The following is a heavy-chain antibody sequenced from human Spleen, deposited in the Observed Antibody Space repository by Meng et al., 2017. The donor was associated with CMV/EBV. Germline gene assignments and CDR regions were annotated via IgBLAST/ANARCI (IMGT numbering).Heavy chain of an antibody. CDR1: FTFATYA. D-gene: IGHD4-23*01. V-gene: IGHV3-23*01. Sequence: FTFATYAMSWVRQSPGRGLAWVSGIIGSGGRVFYADSVEGRFTISRDNSRNTLYLQMSSLRDEDTALYYCAKDLRAVVPEGLDSWGQGTLVTVSS. CDR3: AKDLRAVVPEGLDS. J-gene: IGHJ4*02. CDR2: IIGSGGRV.